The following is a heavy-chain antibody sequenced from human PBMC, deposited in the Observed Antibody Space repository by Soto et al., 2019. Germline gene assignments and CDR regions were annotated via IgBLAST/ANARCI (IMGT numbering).Heavy chain of an antibody. V-gene: IGHV3-23*01. Sequence: GGSLRLSCAASGFTFSSYAMSWVRQAPGKGLEWVSVISGSDDSTYYADSVKGRFTISRDNSKNTLYLQMNSLRAEDTAVYYCARGGGVYYFDYWGQGTLVTVSS. D-gene: IGHD2-8*02. CDR3: ARGGGVYYFDY. CDR2: ISGSDDST. J-gene: IGHJ4*02. CDR1: GFTFSSYA.